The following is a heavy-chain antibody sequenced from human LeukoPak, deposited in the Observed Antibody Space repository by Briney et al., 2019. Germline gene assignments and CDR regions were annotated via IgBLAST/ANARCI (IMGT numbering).Heavy chain of an antibody. CDR3: ARHEWYSSSSPVDY. V-gene: IGHV5-51*01. CDR1: GYSFTSYW. J-gene: IGHJ4*02. D-gene: IGHD6-13*01. Sequence: GASLKISCKCSGYSFTSYWIGWVRQMPGKGLEWMGIIYPGDSDTRYSPSFQGQVTISADRSISTAYLQWSSLKASDTAMYYCARHEWYSSSSPVDYWGQGTLVTVSS. CDR2: IYPGDSDT.